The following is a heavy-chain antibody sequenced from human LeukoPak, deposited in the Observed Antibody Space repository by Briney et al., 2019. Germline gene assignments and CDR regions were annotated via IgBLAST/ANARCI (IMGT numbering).Heavy chain of an antibody. J-gene: IGHJ4*02. D-gene: IGHD3-10*01. V-gene: IGHV3-15*01. CDR1: GFTFSNAW. Sequence: GGSLRLSCAVSGFTFSNAWMSWVRQAPGKGLEWVGRLKSKTDGGTTDYAAPVKGRFTISRDDSKNTLYLQMNSLKTEDTAVYYCNTGGVEGDLDYWGQGTLVTVSS. CDR3: NTGGVEGDLDY. CDR2: LKSKTDGGTT.